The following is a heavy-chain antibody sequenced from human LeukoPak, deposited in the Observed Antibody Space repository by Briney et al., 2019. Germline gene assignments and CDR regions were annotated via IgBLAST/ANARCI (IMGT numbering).Heavy chain of an antibody. V-gene: IGHV4-39*07. D-gene: IGHD6-13*01. J-gene: IGHJ4*02. CDR1: GDSISSSNYY. Sequence: PSETLSLTCSVSGDSISSSNYYWGWIRQPPGKGLEWIGSIYYSGSTYYNPSLKSRDTISLNTSKNQFSLKLNSVTAADTAVYYCARNVLRGSSWSFGYWGQGTLVTVSS. CDR2: IYYSGST. CDR3: ARNVLRGSSWSFGY.